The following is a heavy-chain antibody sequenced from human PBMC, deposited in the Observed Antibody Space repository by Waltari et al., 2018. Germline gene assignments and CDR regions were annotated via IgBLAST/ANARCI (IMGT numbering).Heavy chain of an antibody. CDR3: ARDVRGGDDLF. V-gene: IGHV3-7*01. CDR1: GFTFSSNW. D-gene: IGHD4-17*01. J-gene: IGHJ4*02. CDR2: IKPGGSDK. Sequence: VQLVESGGGLVQPGGSLRLSCATSGFTFSSNWMSWVRQAPGKRGEGVAKIKPGGSDKCYVDSVKGRFTISRDDAKNSLYLQMNSLRAEDTAIYYCARDVRGGDDLFRGQGTLVTVSS.